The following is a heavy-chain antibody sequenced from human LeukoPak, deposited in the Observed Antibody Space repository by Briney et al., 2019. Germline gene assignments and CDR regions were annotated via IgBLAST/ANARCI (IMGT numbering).Heavy chain of an antibody. J-gene: IGHJ4*02. CDR3: AHRLYNLRSGNYGYFDS. CDR1: GFCLNSPADR. Sequence: ESGPTLLKPTQPHTLSSQFSGFCLNSPADRVVWSRQPPAKAVQWLAVIMWDDDKQYTPSPKTRLTMTKDTSKSEVVLTMSDMDPVDTATYFCAHRLYNLRSGNYGYFDSWGQGTLVTVSS. CDR2: IMWDDDK. V-gene: IGHV2-5*02. D-gene: IGHD3-3*01.